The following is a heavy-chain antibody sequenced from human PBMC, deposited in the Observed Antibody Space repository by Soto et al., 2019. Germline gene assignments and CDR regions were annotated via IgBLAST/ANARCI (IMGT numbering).Heavy chain of an antibody. D-gene: IGHD6-13*01. Sequence: GASVKVSCKASGYTFTSYAMHWVRQAPGQRLEWMGWINAGNGNTKYSQKFQGRVTITRDTSASTAYMELSSLRSEDTAVYYCARDKGFCWYSGLHDAHDICGQGTFVPVSS. J-gene: IGHJ3*02. CDR1: GYTFTSYA. CDR2: INAGNGNT. CDR3: ARDKGFCWYSGLHDAHDI. V-gene: IGHV1-3*01.